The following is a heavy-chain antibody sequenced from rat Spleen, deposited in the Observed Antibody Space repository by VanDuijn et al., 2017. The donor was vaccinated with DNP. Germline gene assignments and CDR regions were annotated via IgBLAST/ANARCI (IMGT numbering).Heavy chain of an antibody. CDR3: ARPNYYAGSYPHY. Sequence: EVQLVESGGGLIQPGRSLKLSCAASGFTFSDHLMTWIRQVPGRGLEWVATIIYDGSSTYYGDSVKGRFTISRDNAKSTLYLQMNSLRSEDMATYYCARPNYYAGSYPHYWGQGVMVTVSS. D-gene: IGHD1-12*02. V-gene: IGHV5-22*01. CDR1: GFTFSDHL. CDR2: IIYDGSST. J-gene: IGHJ2*01.